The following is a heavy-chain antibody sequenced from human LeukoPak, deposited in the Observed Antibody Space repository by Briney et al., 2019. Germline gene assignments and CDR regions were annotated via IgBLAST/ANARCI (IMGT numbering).Heavy chain of an antibody. J-gene: IGHJ4*02. V-gene: IGHV4-34*01. CDR3: ARTYSNYVSGWYFDY. Sequence: PSETLSLTCAVYGGSFSGYYWSWIRQPPGKGLEWIGEINHSGSTNYNPSLKSRVTISVDTSKNQFSLKLSSVTAADTAVYYCARTYSNYVSGWYFDYWGQGTLVTVSS. CDR1: GGSFSGYY. CDR2: INHSGST. D-gene: IGHD4-4*01.